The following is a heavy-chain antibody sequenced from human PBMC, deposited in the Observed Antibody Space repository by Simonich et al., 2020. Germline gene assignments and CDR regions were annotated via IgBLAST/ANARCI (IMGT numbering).Heavy chain of an antibody. D-gene: IGHD6-13*01. CDR1: GYSISSGYY. J-gene: IGHJ6*02. Sequence: QVQLQESGPGLVKPSETLSLTCAVSGYSISSGYYWGWIRQPPGKGLEWIGSIYHSGRTSYNPSLKNRVPISVDTSKNQFSLKLSSVTAADTAVYYCARVGYSNYYYYGMDVWGQGTTVTVSS. V-gene: IGHV4-38-2*01. CDR3: ARVGYSNYYYYGMDV. CDR2: IYHSGRT.